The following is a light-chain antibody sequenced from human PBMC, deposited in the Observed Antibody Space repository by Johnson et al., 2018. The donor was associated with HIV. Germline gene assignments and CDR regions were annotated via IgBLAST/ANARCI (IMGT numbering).Light chain of an antibody. Sequence: QSVLTQPPSVSAAPGQKVTISCSGSSSNIGNNYVSWYQQLPGTAPKLLIYDNNQRSSGIPDRFSGSKSATSATLGITGLQTGDEADYYCGTWDSSLSTGGDFRARTKVTVL. CDR1: SSNIGNNY. CDR3: GTWDSSLSTGGD. CDR2: DNN. V-gene: IGLV1-51*01. J-gene: IGLJ1*01.